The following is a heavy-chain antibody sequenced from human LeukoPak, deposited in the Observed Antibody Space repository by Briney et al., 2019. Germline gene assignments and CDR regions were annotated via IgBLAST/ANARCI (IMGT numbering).Heavy chain of an antibody. Sequence: GGSLRLSCAASGFAFSYYSTNWVRQAPGKGLEWVSSISSTSGYIHYADSVKGRFTISRDNAKNSLSLQMNSLRAADTAVYYCARTYGDYRGQIDFWGQGTLVTVSS. V-gene: IGHV3-21*01. CDR2: ISSTSGYI. CDR1: GFAFSYYS. D-gene: IGHD4-17*01. J-gene: IGHJ4*02. CDR3: ARTYGDYRGQIDF.